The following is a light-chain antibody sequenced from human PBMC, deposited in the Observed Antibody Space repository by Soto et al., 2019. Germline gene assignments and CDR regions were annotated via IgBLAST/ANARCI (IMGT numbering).Light chain of an antibody. CDR1: QSLLYSSTNKNY. Sequence: DIVMTQSPDFLGVSLGERATINCKSSQSLLYSSTNKNYLVWYQQKPGQPPKVLIHWATTRESGVPDRFSGSGSGTDFTLTISSLHPEDLAVYYCHQYYSTPPTFGQGTRLEIK. CDR2: WAT. J-gene: IGKJ5*01. V-gene: IGKV4-1*01. CDR3: HQYYSTPPT.